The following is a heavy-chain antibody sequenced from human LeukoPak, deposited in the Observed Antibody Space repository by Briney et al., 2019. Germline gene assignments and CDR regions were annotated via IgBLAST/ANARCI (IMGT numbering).Heavy chain of an antibody. CDR2: INGSGGST. Sequence: GGSLRLSRAASGFTLSSYAMTWVRQALGKGLEWVAGINGSGGSTYYADSSKGRFTISRDNSKNTLYLQMNSLRAEDTAVYYCASVGKYFYYYMDVWGKGTTVTVPS. J-gene: IGHJ6*03. CDR1: GFTLSSYA. V-gene: IGHV3-23*01. CDR3: ASVGKYFYYYMDV. D-gene: IGHD2/OR15-2a*01.